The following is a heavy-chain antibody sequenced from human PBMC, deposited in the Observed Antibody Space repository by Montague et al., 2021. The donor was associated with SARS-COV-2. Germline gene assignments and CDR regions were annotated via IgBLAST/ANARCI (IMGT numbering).Heavy chain of an antibody. CDR2: IDDSGTT. CDR1: GGSLSTYY. J-gene: IGHJ6*02. V-gene: IGHV4-59*08. CDR3: ARNAYNHYGLTS. Sequence: SETLSLTCSVSGGSLSTYYWSWIRQPSGQGLEWIGYIDDSGTTRYNPSLRSRATISLGLSKTQFSLCLNSVTAADTAVYYCARNAYNHYGLTSGAKGPRSPSP.